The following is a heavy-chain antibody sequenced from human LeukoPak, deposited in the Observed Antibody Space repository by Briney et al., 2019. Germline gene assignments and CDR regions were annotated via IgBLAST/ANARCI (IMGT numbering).Heavy chain of an antibody. Sequence: ASVKVSCKASGGTFSSYAISWVRQAPGQGLEWMGGIIPIFGTANCAQKFQGRVTITADESTSTAYMELSSLRSEDTAVYYCARRADDSSGYRGAYYMDVWGKGTTVTISS. V-gene: IGHV1-69*13. CDR2: IIPIFGTA. CDR1: GGTFSSYA. J-gene: IGHJ6*03. D-gene: IGHD3-22*01. CDR3: ARRADDSSGYRGAYYMDV.